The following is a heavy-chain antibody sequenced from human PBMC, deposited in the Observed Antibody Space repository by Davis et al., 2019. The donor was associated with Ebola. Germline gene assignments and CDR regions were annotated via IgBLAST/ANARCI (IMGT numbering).Heavy chain of an antibody. J-gene: IGHJ5*02. CDR2: IFPGDSDT. CDR1: GYTFADYW. CDR3: ARQTHHFLSGPRTWFDP. V-gene: IGHV5-51*01. Sequence: GESLKVSCKGSGYTFADYWIGWVRQLPGKGLEWVAVIFPGDSDTRYSPSFQGQVPISADKSISTAYLQWNSLKTSDTAIYYCARQTHHFLSGPRTWFDPWGQGTLVTVSS. D-gene: IGHD3-3*02.